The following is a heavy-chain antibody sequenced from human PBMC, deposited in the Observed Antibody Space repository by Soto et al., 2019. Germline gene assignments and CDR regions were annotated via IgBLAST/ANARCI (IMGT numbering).Heavy chain of an antibody. V-gene: IGHV3-21*01. Sequence: PWGSLRLSCSSSVFTVSSYSMNWFRQAPGKGLEWVSSISSSSSYIYYADSVKVRFTISRDNAKNSLYLQMNSLRAEDTAVYYCARCIGLRHYYYYGMDVWGQGTTVTVSS. CDR1: VFTVSSYS. CDR3: ARCIGLRHYYYYGMDV. CDR2: ISSSSSYI. J-gene: IGHJ6*02. D-gene: IGHD2-15*01.